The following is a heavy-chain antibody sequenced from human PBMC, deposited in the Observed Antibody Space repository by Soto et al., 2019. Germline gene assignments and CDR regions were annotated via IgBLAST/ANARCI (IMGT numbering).Heavy chain of an antibody. J-gene: IGHJ4*02. CDR3: ARAEAVAGPYYFDY. Sequence: LRLSCAASGFTFSIYAMHWVRLAPGKGLEWVAVISYDGSDKFYADSVKGRFTISRDNSKNTLFLQMNSLRAEDTAIYYCARAEAVAGPYYFDYWGQGTLVTVSS. CDR2: ISYDGSDK. V-gene: IGHV3-30-3*01. CDR1: GFTFSIYA. D-gene: IGHD6-19*01.